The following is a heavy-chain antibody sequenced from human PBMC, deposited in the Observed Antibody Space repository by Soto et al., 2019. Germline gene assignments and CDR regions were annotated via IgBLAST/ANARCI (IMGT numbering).Heavy chain of an antibody. Sequence: PGGSLRLSCTASGFTLGSYWMTWVRQAPGKGLEWVANIKQDGSETYYVDSVKGRFTISRDNAKNSLYLQMNSLRAEDTAVYYCARGQPFNYYASSGYYNYWGQGALVTVS. D-gene: IGHD3-22*01. CDR2: IKQDGSET. J-gene: IGHJ4*02. CDR1: GFTLGSYW. CDR3: ARGQPFNYYASSGYYNY. V-gene: IGHV3-7*05.